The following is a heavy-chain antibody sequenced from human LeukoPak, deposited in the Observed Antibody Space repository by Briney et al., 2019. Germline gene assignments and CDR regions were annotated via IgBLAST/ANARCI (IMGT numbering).Heavy chain of an antibody. V-gene: IGHV3-23*01. CDR2: ISGSGGST. J-gene: IGHJ4*02. CDR1: GFTFSSYA. D-gene: IGHD3-10*01. Sequence: GGSLRLSCAASGFTFSSYAMSWVRQAPGKGLEWVSAISGSGGSTYYADSVKGRFTISRDNSKNTLYLQMNSLRAEDTAVYYCAKVHCYGSGSYYTYYFDYWGQGTLVTVSS. CDR3: AKVHCYGSGSYYTYYFDY.